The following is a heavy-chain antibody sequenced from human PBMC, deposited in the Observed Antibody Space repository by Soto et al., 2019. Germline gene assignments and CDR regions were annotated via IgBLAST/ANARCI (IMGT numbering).Heavy chain of an antibody. Sequence: PSETLSLTCSVSRGSISIYYWSWIRQHPGKVLEWIGYVYYSGSTNYNTSLKSRVTISIDTSKNQFSLRLSAVTAADTAVYYCAAGNFWSGFFYTAIKWFDPWGQGAQVTVSS. CDR1: RGSISIYY. CDR3: AAGNFWSGFFYTAIKWFDP. CDR2: VYYSGST. J-gene: IGHJ5*02. D-gene: IGHD3-3*01. V-gene: IGHV4-59*01.